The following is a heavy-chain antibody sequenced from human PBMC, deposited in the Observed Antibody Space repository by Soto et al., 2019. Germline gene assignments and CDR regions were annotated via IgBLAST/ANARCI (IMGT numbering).Heavy chain of an antibody. V-gene: IGHV3-23*01. J-gene: IGHJ4*02. D-gene: IGHD3-10*01. Sequence: WGSLRLSCAASGFTFSSYAMSWVRQAPGKGLEWVSVITGSGDTIYYADSVKGRFTISRDNSKNTLYLQMNSLRPEDAAVYYCAKLLLWSRDFFDYWGQGALVTVSS. CDR3: AKLLLWSRDFFDY. CDR1: GFTFSSYA. CDR2: ITGSGDTI.